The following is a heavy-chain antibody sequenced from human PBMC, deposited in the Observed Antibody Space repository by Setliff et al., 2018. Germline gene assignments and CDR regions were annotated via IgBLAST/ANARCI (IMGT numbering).Heavy chain of an antibody. D-gene: IGHD2-8*02. J-gene: IGHJ4*02. CDR3: ARSSAPSLVLAADFDF. Sequence: SVKVSCKTSGYNFITFGLSWVRQAPGQGPEWMGCISPYTGDTNYAQKFQDRVAMTMDSSSQTVYMELSSLNSDDTAVYYCARSSAPSLVLAADFDFWGQGTLVTVSS. CDR1: GYNFITFG. V-gene: IGHV1-18*01. CDR2: ISPYTGDT.